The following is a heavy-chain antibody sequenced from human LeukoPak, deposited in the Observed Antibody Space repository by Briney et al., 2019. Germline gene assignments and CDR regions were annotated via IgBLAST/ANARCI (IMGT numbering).Heavy chain of an antibody. CDR2: IYCSGST. D-gene: IGHD2-21*02. CDR3: ARVTPGRDRFDY. V-gene: IGHV4-31*03. Sequence: SETLSLTCTVSGGSISSGGYYWSWIRQHPGKGLEWIGYIYCSGSTYYNPSLKSRVTISVDTSKNQFSLKLSSVTAADTAVYYCARVTPGRDRFDYWGQGTLVTVSS. J-gene: IGHJ4*02. CDR1: GGSISSGGYY.